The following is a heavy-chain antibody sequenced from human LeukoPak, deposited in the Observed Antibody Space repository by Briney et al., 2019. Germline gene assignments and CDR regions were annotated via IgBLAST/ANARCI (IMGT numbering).Heavy chain of an antibody. CDR1: GGSISTYY. CDR2: VFTSAIISGNT. V-gene: IGHV4-4*07. J-gene: IGHJ3*02. CDR3: ARDRYYYDSSSYFSAFDT. D-gene: IGHD3-22*01. Sequence: SETLSLTCTVSGGSISTYYWSWIRQPPGKGLEWIGRVFTSAIISGNTNYNPSLKSRVTMSVDSSKNQFSLKLRSVTAADTAVYYCARDRYYYDSSSYFSAFDTWGQGTMVTVSS.